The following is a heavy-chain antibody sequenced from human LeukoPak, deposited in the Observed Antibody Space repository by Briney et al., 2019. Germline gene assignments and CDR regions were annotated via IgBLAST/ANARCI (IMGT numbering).Heavy chain of an antibody. Sequence: GGSLRLSCAASGFTFSRYAMHWVRQAPGKGLEWVAVTSNDGNNKYYGDSVKGRFTISRDNSKNTLYLQMNSLRAEDTAVYYCARTGGSQGGNYWGQGTLVTVSS. CDR1: GFTFSRYA. V-gene: IGHV3-30*04. J-gene: IGHJ4*02. CDR3: ARTGGSQGGNY. CDR2: TSNDGNNK. D-gene: IGHD1-26*01.